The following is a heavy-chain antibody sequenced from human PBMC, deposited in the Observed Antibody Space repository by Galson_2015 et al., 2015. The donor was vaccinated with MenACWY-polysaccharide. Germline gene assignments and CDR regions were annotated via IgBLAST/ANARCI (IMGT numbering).Heavy chain of an antibody. CDR3: TKAGAKYCSGSSCYFNWFDP. V-gene: IGHV3-74*01. D-gene: IGHD2-15*01. Sequence: GKGLVWVSRINADGSATGYADSVRGRFTISRDNSKNTLYLEMNSLRAEDTAVYYCTKAGAKYCSGSSCYFNWFDPWGQGTLVTVSS. CDR2: INADGSAT. J-gene: IGHJ5*02.